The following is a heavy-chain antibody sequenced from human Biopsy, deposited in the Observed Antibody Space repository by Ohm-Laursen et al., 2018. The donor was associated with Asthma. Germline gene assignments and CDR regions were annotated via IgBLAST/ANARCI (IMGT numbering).Heavy chain of an antibody. V-gene: IGHV3-30*03. CDR2: ISYDGRTT. D-gene: IGHD6-19*01. Sequence: SLRLSCAASGFAFSQYGMHWVRQAPGQGLEWVAVISYDGRTTYYAGSVEGRLTISRDNAKNTLSLQMNSLSAADTAVYYCARAYSSGWTRGMDVWGQGTTVIVSS. CDR1: GFAFSQYG. CDR3: ARAYSSGWTRGMDV. J-gene: IGHJ6*02.